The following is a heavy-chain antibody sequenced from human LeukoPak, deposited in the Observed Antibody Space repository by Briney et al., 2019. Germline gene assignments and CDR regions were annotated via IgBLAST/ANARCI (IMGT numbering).Heavy chain of an antibody. CDR3: ASFSNTVTQGAWFDP. D-gene: IGHD4-17*01. V-gene: IGHV4-39*07. Sequence: SETLSLTCSVSGGSISGSNSYWGWIRQPPGKGLEWIGSIYSNGNTHYNPSLRSRLTISVDTSKNQFSLKLSSVTAADTAVYYCASFSNTVTQGAWFDPWGQGTLVTVSS. J-gene: IGHJ5*02. CDR2: IYSNGNT. CDR1: GGSISGSNSY.